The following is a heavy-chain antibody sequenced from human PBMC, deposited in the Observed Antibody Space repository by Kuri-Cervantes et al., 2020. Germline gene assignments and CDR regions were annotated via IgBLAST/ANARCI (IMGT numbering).Heavy chain of an antibody. CDR3: ARQDRYFDY. J-gene: IGHJ4*01. V-gene: IGHV4-38-2*01. CDR1: SYSITSGYY. Sequence: SETLSLTCAVSSYSITSGYYWGWIRQPPGKGLEWIGSIYHSGSTYYNPSLKSRVTISVDKSKNQFSLRLSSVTAADTAVYYCARQDRYFDYWGQGTLVTVSS. CDR2: IYHSGST.